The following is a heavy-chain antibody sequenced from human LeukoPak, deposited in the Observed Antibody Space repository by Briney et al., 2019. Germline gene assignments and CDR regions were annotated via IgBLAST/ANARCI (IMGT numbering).Heavy chain of an antibody. D-gene: IGHD6-19*01. V-gene: IGHV3-30-3*01. CDR2: ISYDGSNK. CDR3: AKAYSSGWYGLFDY. Sequence: GGSLRLSCAASGFTFSSYAMHWVRQAPGKGLEWVAVISYDGSNKYYADSVKGRFTISRDNSKNTLYLQMNSLRAEDTAVYYCAKAYSSGWYGLFDYWGQGTLVTVSS. J-gene: IGHJ4*02. CDR1: GFTFSSYA.